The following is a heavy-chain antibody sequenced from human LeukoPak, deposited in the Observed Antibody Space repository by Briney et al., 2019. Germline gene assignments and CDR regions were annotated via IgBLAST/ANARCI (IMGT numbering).Heavy chain of an antibody. CDR3: ARNSWYSSSSSPLDY. D-gene: IGHD6-13*01. CDR2: IIPIFGTA. J-gene: IGHJ4*02. V-gene: IGHV1-69*06. CDR1: GGTFSSYA. Sequence: ASVKVSCKASGGTFSSYAISWVRQAPGQGLEWMGGIIPIFGTANYAQKFQGRVTITADKSTSTAYMELSSLRSEDTAVYYCARNSWYSSSSSPLDYWGQGSLVTVSS.